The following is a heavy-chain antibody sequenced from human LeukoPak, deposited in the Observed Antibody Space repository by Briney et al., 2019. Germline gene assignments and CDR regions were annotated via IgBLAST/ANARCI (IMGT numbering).Heavy chain of an antibody. D-gene: IGHD3-10*01. CDR2: ISANDGNT. CDR1: GHTFTSYG. J-gene: IGHJ4*02. CDR3: ARESHVTREDY. V-gene: IGHV1-18*01. Sequence: ASVTVSCKASGHTFTSYGISWVRQAPGQGLEWMGRISANDGNTDYPQKLQGRVTMTTDTSTSTAYMELRSLRSDDTAVYYCARESHVTREDYWGQGTLVTVSS.